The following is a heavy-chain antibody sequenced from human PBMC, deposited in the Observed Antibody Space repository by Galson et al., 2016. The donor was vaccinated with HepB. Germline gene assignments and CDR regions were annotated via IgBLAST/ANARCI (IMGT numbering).Heavy chain of an antibody. CDR2: ISSSSSYI. CDR3: ARDRGIQLRSRDGFDY. J-gene: IGHJ4*02. Sequence: SLRLSCAASGFTFSTYSMHWVRQVPGKGLEWVSSISSSSSYIYYGDSLKGRFTISRDNAKNSLYLQMNSLRAEDTAVYYCARDRGIQLRSRDGFDYWGQGTLVTVSS. D-gene: IGHD5-18*01. CDR1: GFTFSTYS. V-gene: IGHV3-21*01.